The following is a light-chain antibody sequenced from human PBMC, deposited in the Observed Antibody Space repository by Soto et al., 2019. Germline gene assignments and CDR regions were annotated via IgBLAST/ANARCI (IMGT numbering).Light chain of an antibody. CDR2: DAS. V-gene: IGKV1-13*02. CDR3: QQFNSYPFT. CDR1: QGISSA. Sequence: AIQLTQSPSSLSASVGDRVTITCRASQGISSALAWYQQKPGKAPKLLIYDASSLESGVPSRFSGSGSGTDFTHTISILQPEDFATYYCQQFNSYPFTFGPGTKVDIK. J-gene: IGKJ3*01.